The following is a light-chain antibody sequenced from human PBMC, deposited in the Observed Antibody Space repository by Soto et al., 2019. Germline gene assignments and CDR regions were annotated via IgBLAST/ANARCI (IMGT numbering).Light chain of an antibody. J-gene: IGLJ2*01. CDR2: EVT. CDR3: SSHSSRASVV. Sequence: QSVLTQPASVSGSPGQSITISCPGTSSDIGAHDYVSWYRQHPGKAPKLLSYEVTTRPSGVSPRFSGSKSANTASLTIAGLQVDDEADYYCSSHSSRASVVVGGGTKLTVL. V-gene: IGLV2-14*01. CDR1: SSDIGAHDY.